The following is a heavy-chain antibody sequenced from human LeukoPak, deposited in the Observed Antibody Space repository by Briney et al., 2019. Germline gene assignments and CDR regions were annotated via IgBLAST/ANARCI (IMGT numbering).Heavy chain of an antibody. J-gene: IGHJ4*02. CDR1: GFTFSSYA. D-gene: IGHD1-26*01. V-gene: IGHV3-30*01. Sequence: QTGGSLRLSCAASGFTFSSYAMHWVRQAPGKGLEWVAVISYDGSNKYYADSVKGRFTISRDNSKNTLYLQMNSLRAEDTAVYYCARGAYPYSGSYERFDYWGQGTLVTVSS. CDR3: ARGAYPYSGSYERFDY. CDR2: ISYDGSNK.